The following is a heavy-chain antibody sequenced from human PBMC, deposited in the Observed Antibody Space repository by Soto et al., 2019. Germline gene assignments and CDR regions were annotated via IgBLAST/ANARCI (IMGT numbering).Heavy chain of an antibody. CDR1: GFRFSDAW. CDR3: TTISLLGANREFDY. Sequence: EVQLVESGGALVQPGGSLRLSCTASGFRFSDAWMNWVRQEPGKGLEWVGRIKTKSEGETTDCAAPVRGRFTISRDDSTDTLYLEMNSLKTEDTSVYYWTTISLLGANREFDYWGQGTLVTVSS. J-gene: IGHJ4*02. V-gene: IGHV3-15*02. CDR2: IKTKSEGETT. D-gene: IGHD3-16*02.